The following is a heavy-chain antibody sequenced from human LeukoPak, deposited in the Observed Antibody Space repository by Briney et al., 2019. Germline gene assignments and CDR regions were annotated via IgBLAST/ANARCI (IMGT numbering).Heavy chain of an antibody. J-gene: IGHJ3*02. Sequence: SETLSLTCTVSGGSISSYYWSWIRQPPGKGLEWIGYIYYSGSTNYNPSLKSRVTISVDTSKNQFSLKLSSVTAADTAVYYCARDSGRPFGGTYYYDSSGYLVDAFDIWGQGTMVTVSS. CDR1: GGSISSYY. CDR3: ARDSGRPFGGTYYYDSSGYLVDAFDI. CDR2: IYYSGST. D-gene: IGHD3-22*01. V-gene: IGHV4-59*01.